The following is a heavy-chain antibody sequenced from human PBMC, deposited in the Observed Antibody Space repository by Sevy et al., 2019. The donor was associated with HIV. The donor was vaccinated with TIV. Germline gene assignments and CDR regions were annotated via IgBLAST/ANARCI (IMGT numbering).Heavy chain of an antibody. V-gene: IGHV3-23*01. CDR3: TTDASTGWLSAFDF. CDR1: GFTFSTYD. Sequence: GGSLRLSCVASGFTFSTYDMTWIRQAPGKGLEWVSSVSGTGGSTYYADPVKGRFTISRDNSKNTLNLFMNSPRAEDSAVYYCTTDASTGWLSAFDFWGQGTTVTVSS. D-gene: IGHD6-19*01. CDR2: VSGTGGST. J-gene: IGHJ3*01.